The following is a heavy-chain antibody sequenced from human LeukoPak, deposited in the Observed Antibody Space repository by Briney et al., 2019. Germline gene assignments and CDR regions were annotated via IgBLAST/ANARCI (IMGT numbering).Heavy chain of an antibody. D-gene: IGHD3-9*01. CDR2: FDPEDGET. V-gene: IGHV1-24*01. Sequence: ASVKVSCKVSGYTLTELSMHWVRQAPGKGLEWMGGFDPEDGETIYAQKLQGRVTMTEDTSTDTAYMELSSLRSEDTAVYYCATLNTYLTGYDAFDIWGQGTMVTVSS. CDR1: GYTLTELS. CDR3: ATLNTYLTGYDAFDI. J-gene: IGHJ3*02.